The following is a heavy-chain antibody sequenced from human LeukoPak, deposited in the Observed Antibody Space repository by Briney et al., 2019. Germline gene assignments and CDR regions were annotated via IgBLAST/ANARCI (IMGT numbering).Heavy chain of an antibody. J-gene: IGHJ3*02. Sequence: GGSLRLSCAASGFTFNSYGMHWVRQAPGKGLEWVAFIRYDGSNKYYADSVKGRFTISRDNSKNTLYLQMNSLRAEDTAVYYCAKDLVRLDAFDIWGQGTMVTVSS. CDR1: GFTFNSYG. CDR3: AKDLVRLDAFDI. V-gene: IGHV3-30*02. D-gene: IGHD2-21*01. CDR2: IRYDGSNK.